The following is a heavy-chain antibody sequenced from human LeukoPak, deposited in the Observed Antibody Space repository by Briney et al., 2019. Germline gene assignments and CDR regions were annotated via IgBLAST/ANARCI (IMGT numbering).Heavy chain of an antibody. CDR3: AKDKEVVVAAPKDYFDY. CDR2: ISGSGDST. V-gene: IGHV3-23*01. D-gene: IGHD2-15*01. CDR1: GFTFSSYA. Sequence: PGGSLRLSCAASGFTFSSYAMSWVRQAPGKGLEWVSAISGSGDSTYYADSVKGRFTISRDNSKNTLYLQMNSLRAEDTAVYYCAKDKEVVVAAPKDYFDYWGQGTLVTVSS. J-gene: IGHJ4*02.